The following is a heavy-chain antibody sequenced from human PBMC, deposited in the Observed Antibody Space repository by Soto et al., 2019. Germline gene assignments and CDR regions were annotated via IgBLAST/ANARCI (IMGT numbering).Heavy chain of an antibody. D-gene: IGHD3-3*01. CDR2: INPATGAA. Sequence: QLHLVQSGAVVKKPGASVTVSCSASGYPVTAYYMHWVRQAPGRGLEWMGGINPATGAAKYTQTFQGRVTMTRETSTSTVFRELSVLTSEDTAVFYCARGGGVGVAGSAAFDMWGQGTLVTVSS. CDR1: GYPVTAYY. J-gene: IGHJ3*02. CDR3: ARGGGVGVAGSAAFDM. V-gene: IGHV1-2*02.